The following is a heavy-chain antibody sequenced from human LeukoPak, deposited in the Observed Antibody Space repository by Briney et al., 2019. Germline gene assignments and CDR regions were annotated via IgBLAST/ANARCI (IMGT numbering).Heavy chain of an antibody. CDR3: AKEKSSSGWYFHFDY. D-gene: IGHD6-19*01. V-gene: IGHV3-66*01. CDR2: IYSGGST. CDR1: GFTVSSNY. J-gene: IGHJ4*02. Sequence: GGSLRLSCAASGFTVSSNYMSWVRQAPGKGLEWVSVIYSGGSTYYADSVKGRFTISRDNSKNTLYLQMNSLRAEDTAVYYCAKEKSSSGWYFHFDYWGQGTLVTVSS.